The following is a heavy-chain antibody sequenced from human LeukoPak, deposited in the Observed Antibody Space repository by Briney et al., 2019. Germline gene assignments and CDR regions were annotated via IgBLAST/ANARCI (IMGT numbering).Heavy chain of an antibody. D-gene: IGHD6-13*01. V-gene: IGHV3-43*02. J-gene: IGHJ6*03. Sequence: GGSLRLSCAASGFTFHNYAMHWVRQPPGKGLEWVSLISEDGDNTKNADLVKGRFTISRDHSKNSLDLQMSSLRSDDPAVYYCAKDAVGAEAGYYID. CDR1: GFTFHNYA. CDR3: AKDAVGAEAGYYID. CDR2: ISEDGDNT.